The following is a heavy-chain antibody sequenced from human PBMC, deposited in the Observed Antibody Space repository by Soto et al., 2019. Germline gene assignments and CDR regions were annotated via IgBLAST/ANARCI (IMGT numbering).Heavy chain of an antibody. V-gene: IGHV1-2*04. D-gene: IGHD3-16*01. Sequence: GASVKVYCKASGYTITGYYMHWVRQAPGQGLEWMGWINPNSGGTNYAQKFQGWVTMTRDTSISTAYMELSRLRSDDTAVYYCARGGNQEDYNWFDPWGQGTLVTVSS. J-gene: IGHJ5*02. CDR3: ARGGNQEDYNWFDP. CDR1: GYTITGYY. CDR2: INPNSGGT.